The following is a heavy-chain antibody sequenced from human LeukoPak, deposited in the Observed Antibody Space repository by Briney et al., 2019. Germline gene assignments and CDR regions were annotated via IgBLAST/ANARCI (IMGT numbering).Heavy chain of an antibody. Sequence: GGSLRLSCAASGFTFSSYWMHWVRQAPGKGLVWVSRINSDGSSTSYADSVKGRFTISRDNAKNTLYLQMNSLRAEDTAAYYCASIAVAGTRFLDYWGQGTLVTVSS. CDR1: GFTFSSYW. D-gene: IGHD6-19*01. V-gene: IGHV3-74*01. CDR3: ASIAVAGTRFLDY. CDR2: INSDGSST. J-gene: IGHJ4*02.